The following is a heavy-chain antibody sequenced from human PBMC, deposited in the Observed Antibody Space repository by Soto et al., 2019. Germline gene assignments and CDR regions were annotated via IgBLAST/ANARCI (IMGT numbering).Heavy chain of an antibody. D-gene: IGHD2-15*01. V-gene: IGHV3-23*01. CDR1: GFTFSSYA. Sequence: GGSLRLSCAASGFTFSSYAMSWVRQAPGKGLEWVSAISGSGGSTYYADSVKGRFTISRDNSKNTLYLQMNSLRAEDTAVYYCAKHYCSGGSCYELDYWGQGTLVTVSS. J-gene: IGHJ4*02. CDR3: AKHYCSGGSCYELDY. CDR2: ISGSGGST.